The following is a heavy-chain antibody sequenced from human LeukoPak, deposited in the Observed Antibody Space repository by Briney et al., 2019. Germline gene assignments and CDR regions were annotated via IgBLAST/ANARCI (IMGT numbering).Heavy chain of an antibody. D-gene: IGHD3-10*01. J-gene: IGHJ4*02. CDR2: IRSDGSNT. CDR1: GFSLSDFD. V-gene: IGHV3-30*02. CDR3: AIIPLGGRFDY. Sequence: SGGSLRLSCATSGFSLSDFDMQWVRQAPGQGLEWVAFIRSDGSNTYYGDSVKGRFTISRDNSKKILRLQMNSLRPGDTALYYCAIIPLGGRFDYWGQGTLVIVSS.